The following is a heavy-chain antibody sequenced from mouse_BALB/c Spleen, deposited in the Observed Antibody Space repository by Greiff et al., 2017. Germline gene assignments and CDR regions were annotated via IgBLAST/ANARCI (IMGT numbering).Heavy chain of an antibody. D-gene: IGHD1-2*01. J-gene: IGHJ1*01. CDR3: ARSGGFTTATDWYFDV. V-gene: IGHV5-17*02. CDR2: ISSGSSTI. Sequence: EVQVVESGGGLVQPGGSRKLSCAASGFTFSSFGMHWVRQAPEKGLEWVAYISSGSSTIYYADTVKGRFTISRDNPKNTLFLQMTSLRSEDTAMYYCARSGGFTTATDWYFDVWGAGTTVTVSS. CDR1: GFTFSSFG.